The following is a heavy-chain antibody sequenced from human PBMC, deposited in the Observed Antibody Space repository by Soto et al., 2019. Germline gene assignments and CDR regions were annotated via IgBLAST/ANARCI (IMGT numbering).Heavy chain of an antibody. CDR1: GFTFGGSA. CDR3: TRQTDAVQWLVVPTDYNFDY. Sequence: EGQLVESGGGLVQPGGSLKLSCAASGFTFGGSAMHWVRQASGKGLEWVGHIRSKTNSYATAYAESVKGRFTISRDDSMNTAYLQMNSLKTEDTAVYFCTRQTDAVQWLVVPTDYNFDYWGQGTLVTVPS. J-gene: IGHJ4*02. D-gene: IGHD6-19*01. CDR2: IRSKTNSYAT. V-gene: IGHV3-73*02.